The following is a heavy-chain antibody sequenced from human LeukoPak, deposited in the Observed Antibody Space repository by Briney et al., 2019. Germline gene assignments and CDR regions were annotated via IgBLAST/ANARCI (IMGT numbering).Heavy chain of an antibody. Sequence: ASVKVSCKASGYTFTGYYMHWVRQAPGQGLEWMGWINPNSGGTNYARKFQGRVTMTRDTSISTAYMELSRLRSDDTAVYYCARGRATAIDYWGQGTLVTVSS. CDR3: ARGRATAIDY. V-gene: IGHV1-2*02. J-gene: IGHJ4*02. CDR2: INPNSGGT. CDR1: GYTFTGYY. D-gene: IGHD5-18*01.